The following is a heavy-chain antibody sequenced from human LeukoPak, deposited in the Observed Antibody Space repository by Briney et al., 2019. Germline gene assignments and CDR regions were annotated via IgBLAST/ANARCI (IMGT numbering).Heavy chain of an antibody. D-gene: IGHD3-22*01. CDR2: IYYSGST. CDR1: GGSISSGGYY. V-gene: IGHV4-31*03. Sequence: SQTLSLTCTVSGGSISSGGYYWSWLRQHPGQGLEWIGYIYYSGSTYYNPSLKSRVTISVDTSKNQFSLKLSSVTAADTAVYYCARDVINYYYDSSGQIGYYYYGMDVWGQGTTATVSS. J-gene: IGHJ6*02. CDR3: ARDVINYYYDSSGQIGYYYYGMDV.